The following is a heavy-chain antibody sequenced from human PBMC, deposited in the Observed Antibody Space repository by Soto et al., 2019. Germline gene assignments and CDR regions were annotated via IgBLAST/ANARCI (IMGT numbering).Heavy chain of an antibody. CDR1: GYTFTSYA. V-gene: IGHV1-3*01. CDR2: INAGNGNT. CDR3: ARRPGVVITDLFDY. J-gene: IGHJ4*02. Sequence: QVQLVQSGAEVKKPGASVKVSCKASGYTFTSYAMHWVRQAPGQRLEWMGWINAGNGNTKYSQKFQGRVTITRDTSASTAYMELSSLRSEDTAVYYCARRPGVVITDLFDYWGQGTLVTVSS. D-gene: IGHD3-3*01.